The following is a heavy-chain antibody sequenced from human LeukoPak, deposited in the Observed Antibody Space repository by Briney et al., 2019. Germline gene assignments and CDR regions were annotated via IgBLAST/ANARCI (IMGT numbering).Heavy chain of an antibody. CDR2: LYWNDDK. CDR1: GFSLSTSGVG. Sequence: SGPTLAKPTQILTLTCTFSGFSLSTSGVGVGWIRQPPGKSLEWLALLYWNDDKRYSPSLKSRLTITKDTSKNQVVLTMSNMDPVDTATYYCAHRPGYCSSTSCLDYWGQGTLVTVSS. D-gene: IGHD2-2*01. J-gene: IGHJ4*02. CDR3: AHRPGYCSSTSCLDY. V-gene: IGHV2-5*01.